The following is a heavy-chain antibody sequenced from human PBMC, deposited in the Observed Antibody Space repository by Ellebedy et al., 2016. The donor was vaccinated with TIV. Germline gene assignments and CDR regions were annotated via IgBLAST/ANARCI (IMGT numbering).Heavy chain of an antibody. CDR2: IYSGGTT. J-gene: IGHJ4*02. CDR1: GFTVRNNY. Sequence: PGGSLRLSCAASGFTVRNNYMSWVRQTPGTGLEWVSVIYSGGTTFYAESVKSRFTISRDSSQNTLYLQMDSLRAEDTAVYYCASSPSQGYWGQGTLVTVPS. CDR3: ASSPSQGY. V-gene: IGHV3-53*01.